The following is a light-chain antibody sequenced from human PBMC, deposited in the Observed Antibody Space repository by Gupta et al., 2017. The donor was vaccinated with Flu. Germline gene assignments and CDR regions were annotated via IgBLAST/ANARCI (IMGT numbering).Light chain of an antibody. Sequence: DIQMTQSPSTLSASVGDRVTITCRASQSISSWLAWYQQKPGTAPKLLIYKASRLENGVPSRFSGSGSETEFTLTISSLQPDDFATYYFQHENSYPWTFGQWTKVEIK. V-gene: IGKV1-5*03. CDR2: KAS. CDR3: QHENSYPWT. J-gene: IGKJ1*01. CDR1: QSISSW.